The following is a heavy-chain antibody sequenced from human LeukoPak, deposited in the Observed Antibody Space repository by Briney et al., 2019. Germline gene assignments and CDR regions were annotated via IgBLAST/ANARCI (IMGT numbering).Heavy chain of an antibody. CDR1: GFPFCDHC. CDR2: SRSNDNSDTS. D-gene: IGHD3-3*01. Sequence: GGSLRLSCGASGFPFCDHCMDGVPQAPGKGLEGVVPSRSNDNSDTSEYDASVKGRVTISRDDSKESLYLQMNSLKAEDMAVYYCARESGGGVLGYFDLWGRGTLVSVSS. J-gene: IGHJ2*01. CDR3: ARESGGGVLGYFDL. V-gene: IGHV3-72*01.